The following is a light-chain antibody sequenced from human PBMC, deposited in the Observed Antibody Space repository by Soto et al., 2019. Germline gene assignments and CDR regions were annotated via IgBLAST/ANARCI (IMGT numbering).Light chain of an antibody. J-gene: IGKJ1*01. CDR3: QQYGSSPGT. CDR1: QSVTSGY. V-gene: IGKV3-20*01. Sequence: EIVLTQSPGTLSLSPGERATLSCRASQSVTSGYLAWHQQRPGQAPRLLIYGASTRATGIPDRFSGSGSGTDFTLTISRLEPEDFAVYYCQQYGSSPGTFGQGTKV. CDR2: GAS.